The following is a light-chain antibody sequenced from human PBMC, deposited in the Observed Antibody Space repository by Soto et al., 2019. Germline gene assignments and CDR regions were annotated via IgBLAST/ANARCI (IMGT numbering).Light chain of an antibody. CDR1: SSDVGGYNY. V-gene: IGLV2-23*01. Sequence: QSVLTQPASVSGSPGQSITISCTGTSSDVGGYNYVSWYQQYPGKAPKLMIYEGGKRPSGVSNRFSGSKSGNTASLTISGLQAEDEADYYCCSFALRSTVIFGGGTKLTVL. CDR2: EGG. J-gene: IGLJ2*01. CDR3: CSFALRSTVI.